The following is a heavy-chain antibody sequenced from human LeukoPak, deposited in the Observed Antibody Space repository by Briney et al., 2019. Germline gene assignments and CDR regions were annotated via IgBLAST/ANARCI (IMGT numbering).Heavy chain of an antibody. CDR1: GRSISSGGYY. Sequence: SQTLSLTCTVSGRSISSGGYYWSWIRQPPGNGLEWIGYIYHSGSTYYNPSLKSRVTISVDRSKNQFSLKLSSVTAADTAVYYCARPAASPGAFDIWGQGTMVTVSS. CDR2: IYHSGST. J-gene: IGHJ3*02. V-gene: IGHV4-30-2*01. D-gene: IGHD2-2*01. CDR3: ARPAASPGAFDI.